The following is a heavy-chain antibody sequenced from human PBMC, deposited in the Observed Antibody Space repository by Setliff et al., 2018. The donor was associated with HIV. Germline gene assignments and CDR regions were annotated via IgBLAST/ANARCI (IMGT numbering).Heavy chain of an antibody. V-gene: IGHV1-8*02. Sequence: GASVKVSCKASGYTFTNSDIDWVRQAPGQGLEWMGWMNPKSGNTGYAQKFQGRVTMTRNTSISTAYMELSSLRSDDTAVYYCARVNLRITIFGVAPTSHSIDYWGQGTLVTVSS. J-gene: IGHJ4*02. CDR2: MNPKSGNT. D-gene: IGHD3-3*01. CDR1: GYTFTNSD. CDR3: ARVNLRITIFGVAPTSHSIDY.